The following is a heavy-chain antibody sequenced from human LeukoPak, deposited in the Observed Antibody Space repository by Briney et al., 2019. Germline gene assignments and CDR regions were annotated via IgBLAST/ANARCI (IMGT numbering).Heavy chain of an antibody. CDR3: ARSYRGSGTPDY. D-gene: IGHD3-10*01. CDR1: GFTVSKNY. Sequence: GGSLRLSCAASGFTVSKNYMSWVRQAPGKGLEWVSYISSSGSTIYYADSVKGRFTISRDNAKNSLYLQMNSLRAEDTAVYYCARSYRGSGTPDYWGQGTLVTVSS. V-gene: IGHV3-11*04. CDR2: ISSSGSTI. J-gene: IGHJ4*02.